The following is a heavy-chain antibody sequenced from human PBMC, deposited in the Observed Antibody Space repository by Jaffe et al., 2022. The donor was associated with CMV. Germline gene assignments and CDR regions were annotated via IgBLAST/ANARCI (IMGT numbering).Heavy chain of an antibody. CDR1: GYSFTSYW. D-gene: IGHD2-15*01. CDR2: IDPSDSYT. J-gene: IGHJ2*01. V-gene: IGHV5-10-1*03. CDR3: ARHWGHCSGGSCYPIYWYFDL. Sequence: EVQLVQSGAEVKKPGESLRISCKGSGYSFTSYWISWVRQMPGKGLEWMGRIDPSDSYTNYSPSFQGHVTISADKSISTAYLQWSSLKASDTAMYYCARHWGHCSGGSCYPIYWYFDLWGRGTLVTVSS.